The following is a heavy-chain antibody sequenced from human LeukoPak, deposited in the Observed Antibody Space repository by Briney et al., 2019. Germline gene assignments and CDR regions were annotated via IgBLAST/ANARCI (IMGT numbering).Heavy chain of an antibody. CDR1: GFTFSSYA. V-gene: IGHV3-23*01. J-gene: IGHJ5*02. CDR2: ISGTGGST. D-gene: IGHD1/OR15-1a*01. CDR3: AKLGGEQQIDP. Sequence: PGASLRLSCAASGFTFSSYAMSWVSQDPGKGLEWVSAISGTGGSTYYADSVKGRFTISRDNAKNTLYLQMNSLRAEDTAVYYCAKLGGEQQIDPWGQGTLVTVSS.